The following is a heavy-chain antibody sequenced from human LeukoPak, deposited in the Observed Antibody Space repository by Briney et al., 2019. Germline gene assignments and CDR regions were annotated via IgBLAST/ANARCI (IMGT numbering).Heavy chain of an antibody. CDR1: GFTFSSYG. V-gene: IGHV3-33*01. CDR2: IWYDGSNK. D-gene: IGHD3-3*01. Sequence: GGSLRLSCAASGFTFSSYGMHWVRQAPGKGLEWVAVIWYDGSNKYYADPVKGRFTISRDNSKNTLYLQVNSLRAEDTAVYYCARGDYDFWSAPDYWGQGTLVTVSS. J-gene: IGHJ4*02. CDR3: ARGDYDFWSAPDY.